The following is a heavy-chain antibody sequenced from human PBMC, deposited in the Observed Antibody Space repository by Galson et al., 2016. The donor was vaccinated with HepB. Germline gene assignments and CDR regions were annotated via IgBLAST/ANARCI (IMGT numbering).Heavy chain of an antibody. V-gene: IGHV3-11*06. J-gene: IGHJ4*02. CDR2: ISSSSSDT. CDR3: AVCGGGCSNFDN. D-gene: IGHD2-21*02. Sequence: SLRLSCAASGFTFSDYYMSWIRQAPGKGLEWVSYISSSSSDTKYAASVRGRFTISRDNAKNSLYIEMNTLRAEDTAVYYCAVCGGGCSNFDNWGQGTLVTVSS. CDR1: GFTFSDYY.